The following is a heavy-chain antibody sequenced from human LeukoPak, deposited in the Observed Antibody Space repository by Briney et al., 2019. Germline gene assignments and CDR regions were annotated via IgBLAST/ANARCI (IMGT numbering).Heavy chain of an antibody. Sequence: GGSLRLSCAASGFTVSSNYMSWVRQAPGKGLEWVSYISSSSGTIYYADSVKGRFTISRDNAKNSLYLQMNSLRAEDTAVYYCARLVVVVPAAIGLWPSMFFDYWGQGTLVTVSS. V-gene: IGHV3-48*04. CDR1: GFTVSSNY. D-gene: IGHD2-2*02. J-gene: IGHJ4*02. CDR2: ISSSSGTI. CDR3: ARLVVVVPAAIGLWPSMFFDY.